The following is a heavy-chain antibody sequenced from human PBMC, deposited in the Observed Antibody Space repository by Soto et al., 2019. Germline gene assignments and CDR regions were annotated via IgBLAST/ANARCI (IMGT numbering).Heavy chain of an antibody. D-gene: IGHD3-3*01. CDR1: GYTFTSYG. V-gene: IGHV1-18*01. CDR3: ASDGYYDFWSGYLPHFDY. Sequence: QVQLVQSGAEVKKPGASVKVSCKASGYTFTSYGISWVRQAPGQGLEWMGWISAYNGNTNYAQKLQGRVTMTTDTSTSTAYMELRSLRSDDTAVYYCASDGYYDFWSGYLPHFDYWGQGTLVTVSS. J-gene: IGHJ4*02. CDR2: ISAYNGNT.